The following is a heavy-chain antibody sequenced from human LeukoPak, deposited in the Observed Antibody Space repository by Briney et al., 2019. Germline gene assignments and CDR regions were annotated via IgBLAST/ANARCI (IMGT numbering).Heavy chain of an antibody. D-gene: IGHD3-9*01. J-gene: IGHJ4*02. V-gene: IGHV3-7*01. CDR2: IKQDGSGI. CDR3: AGGPGFLFNH. Sequence: GGSLRLSCAASGFTFSTYWMTWVRQAPAKGLEWVANIKQDGSGIYYVDSVKGRFTISRDNAKNSLYLQMNSLRAEDTAVYYCAGGPGFLFNHCGQGTLVTVSS. CDR1: GFTFSTYW.